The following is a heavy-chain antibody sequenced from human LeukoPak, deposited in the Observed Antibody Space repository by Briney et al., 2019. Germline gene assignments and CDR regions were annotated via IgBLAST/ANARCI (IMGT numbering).Heavy chain of an antibody. CDR1: GGFFSGYY. J-gene: IGHJ5*02. Sequence: SETLSLTCAVYGGFFSGYYWSWIRQPPGKGLEWIGEINHSGSTNYNPSLKSRVTISVDTSKNQFSLKLSSVTAADTAVYYCARGSSSSWYWFDPWGQGTLVTVSS. CDR2: INHSGST. CDR3: ARGSSSSWYWFDP. V-gene: IGHV4-34*01. D-gene: IGHD6-13*01.